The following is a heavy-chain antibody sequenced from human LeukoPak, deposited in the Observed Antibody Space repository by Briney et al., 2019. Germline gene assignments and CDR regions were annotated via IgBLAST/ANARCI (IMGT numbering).Heavy chain of an antibody. D-gene: IGHD3-10*01. J-gene: IGHJ3*02. CDR3: ARGSPFRHHFDI. Sequence: SETLSLTCTVSGGSISSSSYYWGWIRQPPGKGLEWIGSIYYSGSTYYNPSLKSRVTISVDTSKNQFSLKLSSVTAADTAVYYCARGSPFRHHFDIWGQGTMVTVSS. CDR1: GGSISSSSYY. V-gene: IGHV4-39*07. CDR2: IYYSGST.